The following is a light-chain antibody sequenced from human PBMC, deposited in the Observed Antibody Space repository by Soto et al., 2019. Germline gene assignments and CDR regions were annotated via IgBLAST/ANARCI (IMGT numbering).Light chain of an antibody. J-gene: IGLJ2*01. Sequence: QSALTQPASVSGSPGQSITISCTYNLVSWYQQHPGKAPKLMIYEGNKRPSGVSTRFSGSKSGNTVSLTISGLQAEDEADYYCCSYAGQRVVFGGGTKLTVL. CDR1: NL. CDR2: EGN. CDR3: CSYAGQRVV. V-gene: IGLV2-23*01.